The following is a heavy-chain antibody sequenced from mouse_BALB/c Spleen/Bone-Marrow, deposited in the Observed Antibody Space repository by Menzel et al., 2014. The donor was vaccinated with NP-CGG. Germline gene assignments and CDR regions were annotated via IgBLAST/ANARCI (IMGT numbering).Heavy chain of an antibody. D-gene: IGHD2-4*01. J-gene: IGHJ2*01. CDR2: ISNGGGST. V-gene: IGHV5-12*02. CDR1: GFTFSDYY. CDR3: ARHSDYDYFDY. Sequence: EVKLMESGGGLVQPGGSLKLSCATSGFTFSDYYMYWVRQTPEERLEWVAYISNGGGSTYYPDTVKGRFTISRDNAKNTLYLQMSRLKSEDTAMYYCARHSDYDYFDYWGQGTTLTVSS.